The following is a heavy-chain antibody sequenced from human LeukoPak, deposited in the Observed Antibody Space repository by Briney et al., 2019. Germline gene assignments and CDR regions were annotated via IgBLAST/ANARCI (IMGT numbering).Heavy chain of an antibody. CDR2: INPNSGGT. V-gene: IGHV1-2*02. J-gene: IGHJ6*03. Sequence: GASVKVSCKASGGTFSSYAISWVRQAPGQGLEWMGWINPNSGGTNYAQKFQGRVTMTRDTSISTAYMELSRLRSDDTAVYYCARDRSGYDSQHSDPDYYYYYMDVWGKGTTVTVSS. D-gene: IGHD5-12*01. CDR3: ARDRSGYDSQHSDPDYYYYYMDV. CDR1: GGTFSSYA.